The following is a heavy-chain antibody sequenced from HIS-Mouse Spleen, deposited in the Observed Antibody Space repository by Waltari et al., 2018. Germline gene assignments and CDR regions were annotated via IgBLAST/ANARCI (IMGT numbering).Heavy chain of an antibody. CDR1: GVAFGTGG. CDR2: ISADGINK. Sequence: VLLRVSGVGVVEPGKSLRLQGARSGVAFGTGGGPGAGQAPAKGLEWVAVISADGINKYYADSVKGRFTISRDNSKNTLYLQMNSLRAEDTAVYYCAKASSGWLDYWGQGTLVTVSS. D-gene: IGHD6-19*01. V-gene: IGHV3-30*18. J-gene: IGHJ4*02. CDR3: AKASSGWLDY.